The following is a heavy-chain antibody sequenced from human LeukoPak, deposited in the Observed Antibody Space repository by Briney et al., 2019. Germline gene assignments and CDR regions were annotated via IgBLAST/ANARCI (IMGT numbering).Heavy chain of an antibody. CDR3: ARDNDLRPIVGATTFPNEFDY. CDR1: GYTFTGYY. D-gene: IGHD1-26*01. J-gene: IGHJ4*02. V-gene: IGHV1-2*06. CDR2: INPSTGGT. Sequence: APVKVSCKPSGYTFTGYYLHWVRQAPGQGLEWMGRINPSTGGTNYAQNFQGRATMTRDASISTAYMELSRLTSDDTAVYYCARDNDLRPIVGATTFPNEFDYWGQGTLVTVSS.